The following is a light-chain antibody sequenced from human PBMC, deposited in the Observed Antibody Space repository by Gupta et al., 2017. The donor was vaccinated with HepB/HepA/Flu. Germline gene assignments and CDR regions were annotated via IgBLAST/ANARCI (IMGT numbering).Light chain of an antibody. CDR2: DVS. Sequence: QSALTQPAPVSGSPGPSITICCTGTSSDVGGYNYVSWYQQHPGKAPKLMIYDVSNRPSGVANRFSGSKSGNTASLTISGRQAEDEADYYCSSYTSSSTLVVFGGGTKLTVL. CDR1: SSDVGGYNY. J-gene: IGLJ2*01. V-gene: IGLV2-14*03. CDR3: SSYTSSSTLVV.